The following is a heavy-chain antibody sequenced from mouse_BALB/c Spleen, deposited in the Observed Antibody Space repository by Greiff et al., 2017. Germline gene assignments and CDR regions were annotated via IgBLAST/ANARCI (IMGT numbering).Heavy chain of an antibody. V-gene: IGHV5-6-5*01. J-gene: IGHJ3*01. D-gene: IGHD2-4*01. CDR3: ANYEYDWFAY. Sequence: EVMLVESGGGLVKPGGSLKLSCAASGFTFSSYAMSWVRQTPEKRLEWVASISSGGSTYYPDSVKGRFTISRDNARNILYLQMSSLRSEDTAMYYCANYEYDWFAYWGQGTLGTVSA. CDR1: GFTFSSYA. CDR2: ISSGGST.